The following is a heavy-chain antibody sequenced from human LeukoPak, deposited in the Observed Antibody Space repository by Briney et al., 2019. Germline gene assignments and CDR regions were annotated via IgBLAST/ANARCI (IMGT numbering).Heavy chain of an antibody. Sequence: GGSLRLSCAASGFTFSSYWMSWVRQAPGKGLEWVANIKQDESQKYYVDSVKGRFTISRDNAKNSLYLQMSSLRAEDTAVYYCARDKIEGPTKLDYWGQGILVTVSS. J-gene: IGHJ4*02. CDR1: GFTFSSYW. CDR3: ARDKIEGPTKLDY. V-gene: IGHV3-7*01. D-gene: IGHD1-1*01. CDR2: IKQDESQK.